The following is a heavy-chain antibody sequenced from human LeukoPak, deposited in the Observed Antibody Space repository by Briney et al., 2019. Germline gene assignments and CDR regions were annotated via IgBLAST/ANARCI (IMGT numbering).Heavy chain of an antibody. D-gene: IGHD3-22*01. J-gene: IGHJ3*02. CDR2: INHSGST. V-gene: IGHV4-34*01. CDR1: GGSFSGYY. Sequence: SETLSLTCAVYGGSFSGYYWSWIRQPPGKGLEWIREINHSGSTNYNPSLKSRVTISVDTSKNQFSLKLSSVTAADTAVYYCAAEYTDYYDSHAFDIWGQGTMVTVSS. CDR3: AAEYTDYYDSHAFDI.